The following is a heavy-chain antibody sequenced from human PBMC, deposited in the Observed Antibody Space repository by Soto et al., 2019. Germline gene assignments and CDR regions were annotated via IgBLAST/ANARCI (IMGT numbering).Heavy chain of an antibody. V-gene: IGHV1-8*01. CDR3: ARAPILYSSSWYWFDP. Sequence: ASVKVSCKASGYTFTSYDINWVRQATGQGLEWMGWMNPNSGNTGYAQKFQGRVTMTRNTSISTAYMELSSLRSEDTAVYHCARAPILYSSSWYWFDPWGQGTLVTVSS. J-gene: IGHJ5*02. D-gene: IGHD6-13*01. CDR1: GYTFTSYD. CDR2: MNPNSGNT.